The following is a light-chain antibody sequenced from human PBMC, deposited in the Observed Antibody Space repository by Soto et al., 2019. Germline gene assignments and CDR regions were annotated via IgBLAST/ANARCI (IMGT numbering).Light chain of an antibody. Sequence: EIVLTQSPATLSLSPGERATLSCRASQSVRSYLAWYQQKPGQAPRLLIYDASNRATGIPARFSGSGSGTDFTLTISSLEPEDFAVYFCQQYGSSPLTLGGGTKVDIK. CDR3: QQYGSSPLT. J-gene: IGKJ4*01. CDR1: QSVRSY. CDR2: DAS. V-gene: IGKV3-11*01.